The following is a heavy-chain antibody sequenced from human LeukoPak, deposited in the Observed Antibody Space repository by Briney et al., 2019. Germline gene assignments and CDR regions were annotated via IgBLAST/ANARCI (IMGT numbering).Heavy chain of an antibody. CDR1: GGSISSGGYS. V-gene: IGHV4-30-2*01. J-gene: IGHJ4*02. CDR2: IYHSGST. D-gene: IGHD4-23*01. CDR3: ARATSDYGGSRNFDY. Sequence: SETLSLTCAVSGGSISSGGYSWSWIRQPPGKGLEWIGYIYHSGSTYYNPSLKSRVTISVDRSKNQFSLKLGSVTAADTAVYYCARATSDYGGSRNFDYWGQGTLVTVPS.